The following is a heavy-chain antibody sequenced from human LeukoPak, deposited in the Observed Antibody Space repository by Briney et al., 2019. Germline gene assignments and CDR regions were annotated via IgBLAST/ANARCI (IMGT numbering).Heavy chain of an antibody. Sequence: SVKVSCKASGGTFSSYAISWVRQAPGQGLEWMGGIIPIFGTANYAQKLQGRVTITADESTSTAYMELSSLRSEDTAVYYCARAGGSAMAFNWFDPWGQGTLVTVSS. CDR3: ARAGGSAMAFNWFDP. CDR1: GGTFSSYA. V-gene: IGHV1-69*13. J-gene: IGHJ5*02. CDR2: IIPIFGTA. D-gene: IGHD5-18*01.